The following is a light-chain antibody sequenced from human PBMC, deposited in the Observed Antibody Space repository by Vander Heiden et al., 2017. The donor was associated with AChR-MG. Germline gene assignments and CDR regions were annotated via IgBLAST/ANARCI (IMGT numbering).Light chain of an antibody. CDR2: GNS. V-gene: IGLV1-40*01. CDR3: QSYDSSLSAWV. J-gene: IGLJ3*02. Sequence: QSVLTHPPSVSGAPGQRVTSACTWSRSNIGAGYDVHWYQQLPGTAPKLLIYGNSNRPSGVPDRFSGSKSGTSASLAITGLQAEDEADYYCQSYDSSLSAWVFGGGTKLTVL. CDR1: RSNIGAGYD.